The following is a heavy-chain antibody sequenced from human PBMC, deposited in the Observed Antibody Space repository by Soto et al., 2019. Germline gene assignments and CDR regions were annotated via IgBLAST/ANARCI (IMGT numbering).Heavy chain of an antibody. CDR1: GASISSTSYY. Sequence: SETLSLTCTVSGASISSTSYYWGWIRQPPGKGLEWIGSIYYSGSTYYNPSLKSRVTISVDMSKNQFSLKLSSVTAEDTAVYYCARDLEVGAHLYFFDYWGQGTPVTVSS. D-gene: IGHD1-26*01. CDR2: IYYSGST. J-gene: IGHJ4*02. CDR3: ARDLEVGAHLYFFDY. V-gene: IGHV4-39*02.